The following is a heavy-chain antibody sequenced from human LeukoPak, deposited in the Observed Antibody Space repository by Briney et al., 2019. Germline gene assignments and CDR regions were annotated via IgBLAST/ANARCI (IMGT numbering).Heavy chain of an antibody. Sequence: ASVKVSCKPSGYTFSNYGISWVRQAPGQGLEWMGWITAYNGNRLYAQRFQGRITLTTDTSTSTSYMELRSLEYDDTAIYYCARDNDKVVDHWGQGTLVTVSS. V-gene: IGHV1-18*01. D-gene: IGHD1-1*01. CDR2: ITAYNGNR. CDR1: GYTFSNYG. J-gene: IGHJ4*01. CDR3: ARDNDKVVDH.